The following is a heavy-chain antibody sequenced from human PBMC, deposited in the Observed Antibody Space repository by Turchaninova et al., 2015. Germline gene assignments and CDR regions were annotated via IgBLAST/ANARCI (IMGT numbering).Heavy chain of an antibody. CDR3: ASAGLAYTPTWNNYYMDV. CDR2: ISYDGSYK. V-gene: IGHV3-30*01. CDR1: GLTFKNYA. Sequence: HSVISLNTPCAASGLTFKNYAMSWVRQAPGKGLEGVAWISYDGSYKYYADSVKGRFTVSRDNSKNTLYLHVDSLRTEDTATYFCASAGLAYTPTWNNYYMDVWGKGTTVTVSS. J-gene: IGHJ6*03. D-gene: IGHD3-16*01.